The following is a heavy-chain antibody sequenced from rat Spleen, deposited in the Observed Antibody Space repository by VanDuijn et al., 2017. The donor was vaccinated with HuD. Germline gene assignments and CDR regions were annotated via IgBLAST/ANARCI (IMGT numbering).Heavy chain of an antibody. V-gene: IGHV5-7*01. Sequence: EVQLVESGGGLVQPGRSMKLSCAASRFTFSDYYMAWVRQAPTKGLEWVARISYDGSSTYYRDSVKGRFTISRDNAKSTLYLQMDSLRSEDTATYYCARHGALQWWSYWGQGVMVTVSS. CDR3: ARHGALQWWSY. D-gene: IGHD1-1*01. CDR1: RFTFSDYY. J-gene: IGHJ2*01. CDR2: ISYDGSST.